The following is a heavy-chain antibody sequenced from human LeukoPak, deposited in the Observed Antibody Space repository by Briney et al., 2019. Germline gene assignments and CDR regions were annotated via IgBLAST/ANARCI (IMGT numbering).Heavy chain of an antibody. J-gene: IGHJ4*02. CDR2: ISSSGNTI. CDR1: GFTFSSYE. Sequence: GGSLRLSCAASGFTFSSYEMNWVRQALGKGLEWISYISSSGNTIYYADSVKGRFTISRDNAKNSLYLQMNSLRAEDTAVYYCARMRPELDYWGQGTLVAVSS. D-gene: IGHD6-6*01. V-gene: IGHV3-48*03. CDR3: ARMRPELDY.